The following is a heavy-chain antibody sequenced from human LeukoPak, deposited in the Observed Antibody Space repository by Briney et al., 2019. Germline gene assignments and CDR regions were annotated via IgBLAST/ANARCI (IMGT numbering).Heavy chain of an antibody. V-gene: IGHV3-30*04. CDR1: GFTFSTYA. J-gene: IGHJ4*02. CDR3: ARVYLERLTAGYFDH. D-gene: IGHD2-8*01. CDR2: ISYDGRQN. Sequence: PGGSPRLSCAASGFTFSTYAMNWVRQAPGKGLEWVAVISYDGRQNYYADSVKGRFTIPRDNSKNTLYLQMNSLRDEDSAAYYCARVYLERLTAGYFDHWGQGTWVTVSP.